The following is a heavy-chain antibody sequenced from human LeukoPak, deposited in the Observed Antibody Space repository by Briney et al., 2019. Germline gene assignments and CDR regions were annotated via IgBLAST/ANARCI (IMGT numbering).Heavy chain of an antibody. CDR1: GGSISSGDYY. CDR3: ARRPYVWGSYRYRTPSDY. CDR2: IYYSGIT. Sequence: SQTLSLTCTVSGGSISSGDYYWSWIRQPPGKGLEWIGYIYYSGITYYNPSLKSRVTISVDTSKNQFSLKLSSVTAADTAVYYCARRPYVWGSYRYRTPSDYWGQGTLVTVSS. J-gene: IGHJ4*02. D-gene: IGHD3-16*02. V-gene: IGHV4-30-4*08.